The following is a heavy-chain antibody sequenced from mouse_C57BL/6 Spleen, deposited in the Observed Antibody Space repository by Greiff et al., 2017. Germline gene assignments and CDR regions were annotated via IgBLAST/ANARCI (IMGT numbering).Heavy chain of an antibody. J-gene: IGHJ3*01. D-gene: IGHD1-1*02. CDR2: IYPGSGST. CDR1: GYTFTSYW. CDR3: ERGEHEAGWDD. Sequence: QVQLQQSGAELVKPGASVKMSCKASGYTFTSYWITWVKQRPGQGLEWIGDIYPGSGSTNYNEKFKSKATLTVATSSSTAYMQRSSLTSEDSAVYDGERGEHEAGWDDWGKGTMGNV. V-gene: IGHV1-55*01.